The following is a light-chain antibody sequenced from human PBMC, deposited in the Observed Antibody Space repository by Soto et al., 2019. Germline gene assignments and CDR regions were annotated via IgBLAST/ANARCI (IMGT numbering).Light chain of an antibody. CDR3: SSYSSSGTPFV. Sequence: QSALTQPASVSGSPGQSITISCTGSSSDVGGHNYVSWYQQHPGKAPKLVIYEVSNRPSGVSNRFSGFKFGNTASLAISGLQAEDEADYHGSSYSSSGTPFVFGTGTKVTVL. V-gene: IGLV2-14*01. CDR2: EVS. J-gene: IGLJ1*01. CDR1: SSDVGGHNY.